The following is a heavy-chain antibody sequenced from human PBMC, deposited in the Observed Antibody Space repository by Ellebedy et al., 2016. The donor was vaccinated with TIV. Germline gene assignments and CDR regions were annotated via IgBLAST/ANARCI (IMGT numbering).Heavy chain of an antibody. Sequence: MPSETLSLTCAVYGGSFSGYYWSWIRQPPGKGLEWIGEINHSGSTNYNPSLKSRVTISVDTSKNQFSLKLSSVTAADTAVYYCARVKSLGSAWGQGTLVTVSS. CDR2: INHSGST. CDR3: ARVKSLGSA. CDR1: GGSFSGYY. V-gene: IGHV4-34*01. J-gene: IGHJ5*02.